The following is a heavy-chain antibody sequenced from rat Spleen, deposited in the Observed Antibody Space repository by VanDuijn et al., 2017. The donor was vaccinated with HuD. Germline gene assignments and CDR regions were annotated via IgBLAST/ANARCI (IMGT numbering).Heavy chain of an antibody. Sequence: EVQLVESGGGLVQPGRSLKLSCAASGFTFSDYNMAWVRQAPKTGLEWVASITNASGGTHYADSVQGRFTIASDIAKTTLYLHMNSLRSEDTATYYCTTLLQGGYWGQGVMVTVSS. CDR3: TTLLQGGY. J-gene: IGHJ2*01. D-gene: IGHD1-1*01. CDR2: ITNASGGT. V-gene: IGHV5-20*01. CDR1: GFTFSDYN.